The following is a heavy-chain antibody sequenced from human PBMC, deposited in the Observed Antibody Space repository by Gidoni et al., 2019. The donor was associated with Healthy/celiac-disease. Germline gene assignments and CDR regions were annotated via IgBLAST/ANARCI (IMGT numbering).Heavy chain of an antibody. CDR1: AGSLSSYY. Sequence: HVQLQESLPGLVKPSETPSLTCTVSAGSLSSYYWSWIRQPPGKGLEWIGYIYYSGSTNYNPSLTSRVTISVDTSRNQCSLKLSSVTAADTAVYYCARYIAAAGTFDYWGQGTLVTVSS. D-gene: IGHD6-13*01. CDR2: IYYSGST. V-gene: IGHV4-59*01. J-gene: IGHJ4*02. CDR3: ARYIAAAGTFDY.